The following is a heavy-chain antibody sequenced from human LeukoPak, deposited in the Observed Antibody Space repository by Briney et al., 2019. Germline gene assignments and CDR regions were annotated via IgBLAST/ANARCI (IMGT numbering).Heavy chain of an antibody. J-gene: IGHJ5*02. CDR1: GYTFTSYG. V-gene: IGHV1-18*01. CDR3: ARNLYSSSSTDWFDP. CDR2: ISAYNGNT. D-gene: IGHD6-6*01. Sequence: GASVKVSCKASGYTFTSYGISWVRQAPGQGLEWMGWISAYNGNTNYAQKLQGRVTMTTDTSTSTAYMELRSLRSDDTSVYYCARNLYSSSSTDWFDPWGQGTLVTVSS.